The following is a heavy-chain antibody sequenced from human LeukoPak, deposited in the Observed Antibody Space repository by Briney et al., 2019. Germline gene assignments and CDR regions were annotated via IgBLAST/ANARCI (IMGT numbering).Heavy chain of an antibody. J-gene: IGHJ4*02. CDR2: ISSSSSTI. CDR1: GFTFSSYE. CDR3: ARRSHFDY. V-gene: IGHV3-48*01. Sequence: GGSLRLSCAASGFTFSSYEMNWVRQAPGKGLEWISYISSSSSTIYYADSVKGRFTISRDNAKKSLYLQMNSLRAEDTAVYYCARRSHFDYWGQGTLVTVSS.